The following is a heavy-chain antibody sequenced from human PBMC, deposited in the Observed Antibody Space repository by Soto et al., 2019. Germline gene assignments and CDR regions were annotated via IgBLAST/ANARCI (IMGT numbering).Heavy chain of an antibody. J-gene: IGHJ5*02. D-gene: IGHD4-17*01. CDR2: IYYSGST. CDR3: ARLDYGDYPSDGWFDP. CDR1: GGSISSYY. Sequence: SETLSLTCTVSGGSISSYYWSWIRQPPGKGLEWIGYIYYSGSTNYNPSLKSRVTISVDTSKNQFSLKLSSVTAADTAVYYCARLDYGDYPSDGWFDPWGQGTLVTVSS. V-gene: IGHV4-59*08.